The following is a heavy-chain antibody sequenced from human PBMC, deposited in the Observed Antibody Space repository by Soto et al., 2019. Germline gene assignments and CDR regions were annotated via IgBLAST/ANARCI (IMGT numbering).Heavy chain of an antibody. CDR1: GYTLTELS. D-gene: IGHD1-26*01. J-gene: IGHJ4*02. CDR3: ATDATIVGATHFDY. Sequence: ASVKVSCKVSGYTLTELSMHWVRQAPGKGLEWMGGFDPEDGETIYAQKFQGRVTMTEDTSTDTAYMELSSLRSEDTAVYYCATDATIVGATHFDYWGQGTLVTVSS. V-gene: IGHV1-24*01. CDR2: FDPEDGET.